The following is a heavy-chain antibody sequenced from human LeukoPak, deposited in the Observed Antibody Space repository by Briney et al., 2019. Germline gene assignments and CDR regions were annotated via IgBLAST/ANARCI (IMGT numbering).Heavy chain of an antibody. J-gene: IGHJ4*02. Sequence: SETLSLACAVSGYSISSGYYWGWIRQPPGKGLEWIGSIYHSGSTYYNPSLKSRVTISVDTSKNQFSLKLSSVTAADTAVYYCARLNWGNLDYWGQGTLVTASS. D-gene: IGHD7-27*01. V-gene: IGHV4-38-2*01. CDR1: GYSISSGYY. CDR2: IYHSGST. CDR3: ARLNWGNLDY.